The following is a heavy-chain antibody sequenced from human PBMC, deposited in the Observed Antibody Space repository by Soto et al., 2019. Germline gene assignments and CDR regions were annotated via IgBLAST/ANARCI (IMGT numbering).Heavy chain of an antibody. CDR1: GDTFKNCV. J-gene: IGHJ6*02. CDR3: AAELGFGKLSVV. CDR2: IIPLFGTT. D-gene: IGHD3-10*01. Sequence: QVQVVQSGVEVRRPGSSVKVSCKASGDTFKNCVISLVRQAPGQGLEWMGGIIPLFGTTDFAQRFKGRLIMTTDESTTTAYMELSRLRSEDTATYYWAAELGFGKLSVVWGQGTTVIVSS. V-gene: IGHV1-69*01.